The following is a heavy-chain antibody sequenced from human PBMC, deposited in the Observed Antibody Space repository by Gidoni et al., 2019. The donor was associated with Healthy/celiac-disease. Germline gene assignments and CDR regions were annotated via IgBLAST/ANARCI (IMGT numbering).Heavy chain of an antibody. Sequence: QVQLVQSGAEVKKPGSSVKVSCKASGGTFSSYAISWVRQAPGQGLEWMGGIIPIFGTANYAQKFQGRVTITADESTSTAYMELSSLRSEDTAVYYCARERRDYSNYDYYYYYGMDVWGQGTTVTVSS. V-gene: IGHV1-69*01. J-gene: IGHJ6*02. D-gene: IGHD4-4*01. CDR3: ARERRDYSNYDYYYYYGMDV. CDR1: GGTFSSYA. CDR2: IIPIFGTA.